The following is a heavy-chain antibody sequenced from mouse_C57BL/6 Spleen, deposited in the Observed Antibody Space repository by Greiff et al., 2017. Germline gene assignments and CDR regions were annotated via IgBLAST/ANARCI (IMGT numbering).Heavy chain of an antibody. CDR3: ASMITTVVATNWYFDV. V-gene: IGHV8-8*01. D-gene: IGHD1-1*01. CDR1: GFSLSTFGMG. CDR2: IWWDDDK. Sequence: QVTLKVSGPGILQPSQTLSLTCSFSGFSLSTFGMGVGWIRQPSGKGLEWLAHIWWDDDKYYNPALKSRLTISKDTSKNQVFLKIANVDTADTATYYCASMITTVVATNWYFDVWGTGTTVTVSS. J-gene: IGHJ1*03.